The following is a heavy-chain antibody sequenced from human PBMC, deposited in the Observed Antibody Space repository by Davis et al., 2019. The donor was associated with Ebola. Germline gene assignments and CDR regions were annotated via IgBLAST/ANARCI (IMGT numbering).Heavy chain of an antibody. V-gene: IGHV3-30*03. CDR3: ARRGTSSWYAGWFDP. CDR2: ISYDGSNK. D-gene: IGHD6-13*01. CDR1: GFTVSSNY. Sequence: GGSLRLSCAASGFTVSSNYMAWVRQAPGKGLEWVAVISYDGSNKYYADSVKGRFTISRDNSKNTLYLQMNSLRAEDTAMYYCARRGTSSWYAGWFDPWGQGTLVTVSS. J-gene: IGHJ5*02.